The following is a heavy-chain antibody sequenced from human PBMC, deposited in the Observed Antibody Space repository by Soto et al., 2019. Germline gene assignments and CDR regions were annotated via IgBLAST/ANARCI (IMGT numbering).Heavy chain of an antibody. CDR1: GAPFSGYY. J-gene: IGHJ4*02. V-gene: IGHV4-34*01. Sequence: SEPLALTCAVYGAPFSGYYWTWIRQPPGKGLEWIGEINHTGSTKYNPSLKSRVTISLDTSKNQFSLSLRSVTAADTAVYYCARGREIFGAVTPFEYWGQGTQVTVPQ. CDR2: INHTGST. CDR3: ARGREIFGAVTPFEY. D-gene: IGHD3-3*01.